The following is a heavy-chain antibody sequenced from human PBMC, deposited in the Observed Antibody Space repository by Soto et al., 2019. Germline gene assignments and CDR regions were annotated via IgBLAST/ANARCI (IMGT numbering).Heavy chain of an antibody. D-gene: IGHD3-22*01. Sequence: QVQLQQWGAGLLKPSETLSLTCAVYGGSFSGYYWSWIRQPPGKGLEWIGESNHVGNTNYNPSLKSRVTMAVARSKNHCSLRLSSVTAADTAVYYWARVLIAGVTTDWGQGTLVLVSS. J-gene: IGHJ4*02. CDR1: GGSFSGYY. CDR2: SNHVGNT. CDR3: ARVLIAGVTTD. V-gene: IGHV4-34*01.